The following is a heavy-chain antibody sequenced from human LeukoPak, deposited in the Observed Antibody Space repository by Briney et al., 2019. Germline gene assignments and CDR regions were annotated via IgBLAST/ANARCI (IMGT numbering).Heavy chain of an antibody. V-gene: IGHV3-21*01. CDR2: ISSSSSYI. Sequence: GGSLRLSCAASGFTFSSYSMNWVRQAPGKGLEWVSSISSSSSYIYYADSVKGRFTISRDNAKNSLYLQMNSLRAEDTAVYYCARDSIAVAGTVGYYYMDVWGKGTTVTVSS. J-gene: IGHJ6*03. D-gene: IGHD6-19*01. CDR1: GFTFSSYS. CDR3: ARDSIAVAGTVGYYYMDV.